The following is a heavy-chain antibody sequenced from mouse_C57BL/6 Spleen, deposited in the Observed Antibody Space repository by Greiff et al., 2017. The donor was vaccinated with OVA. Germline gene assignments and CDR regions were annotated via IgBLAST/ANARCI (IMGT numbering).Heavy chain of an antibody. CDR3: AGSTMVTTNYFDY. D-gene: IGHD2-2*01. V-gene: IGHV1-55*01. Sequence: VQLQQPGAELVKPGASVKMSCKASGYTFTSYWITWVKQRPGQGLEWIGDIYPGSGSTNYNAKFKSKATLTVDTSSSTAYMQLSSLTSEDSAVYDCAGSTMVTTNYFDYWGQGTTLTVSS. CDR1: GYTFTSYW. CDR2: IYPGSGST. J-gene: IGHJ2*01.